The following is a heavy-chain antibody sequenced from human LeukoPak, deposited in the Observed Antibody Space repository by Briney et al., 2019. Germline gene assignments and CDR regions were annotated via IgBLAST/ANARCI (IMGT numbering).Heavy chain of an antibody. D-gene: IGHD4-17*01. Sequence: EASETLSLTCTVSGGSIRSYYWSWIRQPPGKGLEWLGYIYYSGSTNYNPSLKSRVSISVDTSKNQFSLKLSSVNAADTAVYYCARTGSTVSMLYPFDHWGQGTLVTVSS. J-gene: IGHJ4*02. V-gene: IGHV4-59*01. CDR2: IYYSGST. CDR1: GGSIRSYY. CDR3: ARTGSTVSMLYPFDH.